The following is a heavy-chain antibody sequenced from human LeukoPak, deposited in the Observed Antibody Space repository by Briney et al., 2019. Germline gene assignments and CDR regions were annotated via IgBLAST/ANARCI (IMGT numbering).Heavy chain of an antibody. Sequence: GGSLRPSCAASGFTFSSHAMHWVRQAPGKGLEYVSAISSNGGSTYYANSVKGRFTISRDNSKNTLYLQMGSLRAEDMAVYYCARGSSGWYRELDYWGQGTLVTVSS. CDR2: ISSNGGST. D-gene: IGHD6-19*01. CDR3: ARGSSGWYRELDY. J-gene: IGHJ4*02. CDR1: GFTFSSHA. V-gene: IGHV3-64*01.